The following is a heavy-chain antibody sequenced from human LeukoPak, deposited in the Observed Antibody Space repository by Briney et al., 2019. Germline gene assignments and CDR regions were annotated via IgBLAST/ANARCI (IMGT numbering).Heavy chain of an antibody. CDR1: GGSISSYY. CDR2: IYTSGST. J-gene: IGHJ4*02. CDR3: ARNQWELLNFDY. D-gene: IGHD1-26*01. Sequence: PSETLSLTCTVSGGSISSYYWSWIRQPPGKGLEWIGYIYTSGSTNYNPSLKSRVTISVDTSKNQFSLKLSSVTAADTAVYYCARNQWELLNFDYWGQGTLVTVSS. V-gene: IGHV4-4*09.